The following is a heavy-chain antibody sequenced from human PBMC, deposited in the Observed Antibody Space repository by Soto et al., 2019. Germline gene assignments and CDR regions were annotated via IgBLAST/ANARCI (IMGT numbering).Heavy chain of an antibody. J-gene: IGHJ4*02. D-gene: IGHD7-27*01. CDR1: GGSISSGRCY. CDR2: IYYSGST. CDR3: PRRWGTSFDI. Sequence: PSPALSLTCTVSGGSISSGRCYPGRIRQTPGKGLEWIGYIYYSGSTNYNPSLKSRVTISVDTSKNQFSLKVSSVTAADTAVYYWPRRWGTSFDIWGQGTLVTVSS. V-gene: IGHV4-61*01.